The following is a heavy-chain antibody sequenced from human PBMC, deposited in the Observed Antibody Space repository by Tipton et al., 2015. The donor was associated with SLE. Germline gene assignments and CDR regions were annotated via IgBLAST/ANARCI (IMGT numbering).Heavy chain of an antibody. D-gene: IGHD6-13*01. CDR2: IYTSGST. CDR1: GGSISSGSYY. Sequence: TLSLTCTVSGGSISSGSYYWSWIRQPAGKGLEWIGRIYTSGSTNYNPSLKSRVTISVDTSKNQFSLKLSSVTAADTAVYYCARLSAAGMGHVDYWGQGTLVTVSS. V-gene: IGHV4-61*02. CDR3: ARLSAAGMGHVDY. J-gene: IGHJ4*02.